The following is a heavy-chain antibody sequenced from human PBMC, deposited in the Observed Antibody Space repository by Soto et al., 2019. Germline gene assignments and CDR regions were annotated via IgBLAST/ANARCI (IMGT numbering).Heavy chain of an antibody. CDR3: AIDREGADALDI. J-gene: IGHJ3*02. CDR1: GYTIIELS. Sequence: QVQLVQSGAEVKKPGASVKVSCKVSGYTIIELSMYWVRQAPGKGLEWMGGFDPEDGGRIYAQKFQGRVTMTEDTSTDTAYMKLSSLRSEDTAVYYCAIDREGADALDIWGRGTMVTVSS. CDR2: FDPEDGGR. D-gene: IGHD3-16*01. V-gene: IGHV1-24*01.